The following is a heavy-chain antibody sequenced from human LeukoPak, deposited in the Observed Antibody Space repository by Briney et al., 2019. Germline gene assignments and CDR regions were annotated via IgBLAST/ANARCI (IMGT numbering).Heavy chain of an antibody. CDR3: ARDFRSDSSGYYPPWFDP. Sequence: SETLSLTCTVSGGSISSYYWSWIRQPPGKGLEWIGYIDYSGSTNYNPSLKSRVTISVDTSKNQFSLKLSSVTAADTAVYYCARDFRSDSSGYYPPWFDPWGQGTLVTVSS. J-gene: IGHJ5*02. CDR2: IDYSGST. D-gene: IGHD3-22*01. V-gene: IGHV4-59*01. CDR1: GGSISSYY.